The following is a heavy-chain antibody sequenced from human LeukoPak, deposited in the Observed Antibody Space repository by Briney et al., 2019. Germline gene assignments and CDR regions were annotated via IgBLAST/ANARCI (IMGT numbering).Heavy chain of an antibody. V-gene: IGHV3-23*01. CDR3: AKIYDSSGYFLDY. Sequence: PGGSLRLSCAASGFTFSSYAMSWVRQAPGKGLEWVSAISGSGGSTYYADSVKGRLTISRDNSKNTLYLQMNSLRAEDTAVYYCAKIYDSSGYFLDYWGQGTLVTVSS. CDR1: GFTFSSYA. CDR2: ISGSGGST. D-gene: IGHD3-22*01. J-gene: IGHJ4*02.